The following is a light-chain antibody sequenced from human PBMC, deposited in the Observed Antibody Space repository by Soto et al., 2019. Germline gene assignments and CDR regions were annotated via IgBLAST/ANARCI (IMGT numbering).Light chain of an antibody. V-gene: IGLV2-8*01. Sequence: QSVLTQPPSASGSPGQSVAISCTGTSSDVGGYNYVSWYQQHPGKAPKLMIYDVSKRPSGVPDRFSGSKSGNTASLTVSGLQAEDEANYYCSSYAGSNVLFGGGTKLTVL. CDR3: SSYAGSNVL. J-gene: IGLJ2*01. CDR2: DVS. CDR1: SSDVGGYNY.